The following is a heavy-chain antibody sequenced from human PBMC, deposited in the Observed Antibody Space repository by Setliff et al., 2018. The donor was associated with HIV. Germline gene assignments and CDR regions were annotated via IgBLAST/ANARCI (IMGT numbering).Heavy chain of an antibody. CDR3: VRGGDSSSWYWGRWFDP. Sequence: PSETLSLTCTVSGGSISSGSDYWSWIRQPTGKGLEWIGQIHISGTANYNPALKSRVTMSVDTSKNQFSLKLNSGTAADTAVYYCVRGGDSSSWYWGRWFDPWGQGTLVTAPQ. V-gene: IGHV4-61*09. CDR1: GGSISSGSDY. D-gene: IGHD6-13*01. CDR2: IHISGTA. J-gene: IGHJ5*02.